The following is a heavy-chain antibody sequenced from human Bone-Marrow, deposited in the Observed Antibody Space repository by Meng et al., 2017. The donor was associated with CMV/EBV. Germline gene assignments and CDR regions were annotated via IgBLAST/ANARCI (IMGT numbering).Heavy chain of an antibody. V-gene: IGHV1-2*02. Sequence: ASVKVSCKASGYTFTGYYMHWVRQAPGQGLEWMGWINPNSGGTNYAQKFQGRVTMTRDTSISTAYMELSRLRSDDTAVYYCARDRRSLQSAATIVYWGQGTLVTVPS. CDR1: GYTFTGYY. D-gene: IGHD5-12*01. J-gene: IGHJ4*02. CDR3: ARDRRSLQSAATIVY. CDR2: INPNSGGT.